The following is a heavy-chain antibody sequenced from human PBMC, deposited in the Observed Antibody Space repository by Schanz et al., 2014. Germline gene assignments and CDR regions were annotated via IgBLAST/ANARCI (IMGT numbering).Heavy chain of an antibody. CDR1: GFNFNNYW. Sequence: EVQLVESGGGLVQPGGSLRLSCAASGFNFNNYWMTWFRQAPGKGLEWVANIIHDGSEKFYVDSVKGRFTISRDNAKNSLYLQMDALRAEDTAVYYCARDLRNSRPSYYDHWGQGTLVTVSA. D-gene: IGHD6-13*01. CDR2: IIHDGSEK. J-gene: IGHJ4*02. CDR3: ARDLRNSRPSYYDH. V-gene: IGHV3-7*01.